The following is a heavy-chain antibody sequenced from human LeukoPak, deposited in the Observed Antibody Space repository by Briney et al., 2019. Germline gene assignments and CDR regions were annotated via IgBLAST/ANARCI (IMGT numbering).Heavy chain of an antibody. J-gene: IGHJ4*02. D-gene: IGHD3-16*02. CDR1: GFTFSSYA. CDR3: AKGALRLGELSLYSNDY. CDR2: ISGSGGGT. Sequence: GGSLRLSCAASGFTFSSYAMSWVRRAPGKGLEWVSAISGSGGGTYYADSVKGRFTISRDNSKNTLYLQMNSLRAEDTAVYYCAKGALRLGELSLYSNDYWGQGTLVTVSS. V-gene: IGHV3-23*01.